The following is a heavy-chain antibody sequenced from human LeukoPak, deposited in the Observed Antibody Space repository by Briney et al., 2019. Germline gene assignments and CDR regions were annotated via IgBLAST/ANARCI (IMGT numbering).Heavy chain of an antibody. CDR2: IYIGGST. V-gene: IGHV4-4*07. CDR1: GGSISSYY. J-gene: IGHJ4*02. D-gene: IGHD3-9*01. Sequence: SETLSLTCTVSGGSISSYYWNWIRQSAGKGLEWIGRIYIGGSTSYNPSLKSRVTMSVDMSKIQFSLKLTSVTAADTAVYYCTRDVPRSAGYPDNWGQGTLVTVSS. CDR3: TRDVPRSAGYPDN.